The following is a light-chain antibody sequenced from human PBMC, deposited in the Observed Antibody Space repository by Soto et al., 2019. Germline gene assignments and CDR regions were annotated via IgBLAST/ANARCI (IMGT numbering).Light chain of an antibody. Sequence: EIVLTQSPGTLSLSPGERATLSCRASQSVSNNYLAWYQQKPGQAPRLLIYGASNRATGIPDRFSGSGSVTDFTLTISRLEPEDFAVYYCQQYGSSVTFGQGTKVEIK. V-gene: IGKV3-20*01. J-gene: IGKJ1*01. CDR3: QQYGSSVT. CDR2: GAS. CDR1: QSVSNNY.